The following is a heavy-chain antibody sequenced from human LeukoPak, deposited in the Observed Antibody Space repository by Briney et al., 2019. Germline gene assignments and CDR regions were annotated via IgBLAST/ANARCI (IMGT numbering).Heavy chain of an antibody. CDR1: GGTFSTYA. Sequence: SVKVSCKASGGTFSTYAISWVRQAPGQGIEWVGRIVPILGTANYAQKFQCRVTITAGDSTSTAYMELTSLRSEDTAVYYCAEDSSMVTTRAPYYYYYLDVWGQGTTVTVSS. CDR3: AEDSSMVTTRAPYYYYYLDV. CDR2: IVPILGTA. D-gene: IGHD4-17*01. V-gene: IGHV1-69*11. J-gene: IGHJ6*02.